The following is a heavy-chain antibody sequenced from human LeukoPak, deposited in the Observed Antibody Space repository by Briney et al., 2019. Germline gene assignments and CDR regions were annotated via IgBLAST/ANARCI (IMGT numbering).Heavy chain of an antibody. D-gene: IGHD6-13*01. CDR1: GYTFTSYG. Sequence: GASVKVSCKASGYTFTSYGISWVRQAPGQGLEWMGWISAYNGNTNYAQKLQGRVTMTTDTSTSTAYMELRSLRSDDTAVYYCARDGIAAAGRSFPWFDPWGQGTPVTVSS. V-gene: IGHV1-18*01. CDR2: ISAYNGNT. CDR3: ARDGIAAAGRSFPWFDP. J-gene: IGHJ5*02.